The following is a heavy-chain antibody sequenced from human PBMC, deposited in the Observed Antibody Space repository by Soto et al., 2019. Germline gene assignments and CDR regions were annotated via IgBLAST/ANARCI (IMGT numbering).Heavy chain of an antibody. V-gene: IGHV1-18*01. CDR2: ISAYNGNT. D-gene: IGHD2-2*01. CDR3: ARGEDCSSTSCYAGPIDY. J-gene: IGHJ4*02. Sequence: QVQLVQSGAEVKKPGASVKVSCKASGYTFTSYGISWVRQAPGQGLEWMGWISAYNGNTNYAQKLQGRVTMTTDTSTSTAYMELRSLRSDDTAMYYCARGEDCSSTSCYAGPIDYWGQGTLVTVSS. CDR1: GYTFTSYG.